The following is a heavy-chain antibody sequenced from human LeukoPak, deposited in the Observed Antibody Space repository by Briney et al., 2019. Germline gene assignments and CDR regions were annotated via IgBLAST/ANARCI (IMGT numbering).Heavy chain of an antibody. J-gene: IGHJ4*02. CDR1: GFTFNNYT. CDR2: IKQDGSEE. CDR3: ARPYDSNRDHSGYGY. D-gene: IGHD5-12*01. Sequence: GGSLRLSCAASGFTFNNYTMHWVRQAPGKGLEWVANIKQDGSEEYYVDSVRGRFTISRDNAKNSLYLQMNSLRAEDTAVYYCARPYDSNRDHSGYGYWGRGTLVTVSS. V-gene: IGHV3-7*02.